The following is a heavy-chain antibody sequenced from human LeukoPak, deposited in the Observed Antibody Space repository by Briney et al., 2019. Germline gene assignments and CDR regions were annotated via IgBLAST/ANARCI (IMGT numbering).Heavy chain of an antibody. V-gene: IGHV1-3*01. CDR2: FNSDTGDT. D-gene: IGHD3-3*01. CDR3: ATQRYFWSGYYY. J-gene: IGHJ4*02. CDR1: GYTFTNYA. Sequence: ASVKVSCKASGYTFTNYAFHWVRQAPGQRLEWMGWFNSDTGDTHYSQNFQGRLIITRDTSASTAYMELSSLRPEDTAVYYCATQRYFWSGYYYWGQGTLVTVSS.